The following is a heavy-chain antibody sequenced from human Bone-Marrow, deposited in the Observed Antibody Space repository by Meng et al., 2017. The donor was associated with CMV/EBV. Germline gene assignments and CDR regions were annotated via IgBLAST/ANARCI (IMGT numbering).Heavy chain of an antibody. V-gene: IGHV3-33*01. CDR1: GFTFSSYG. CDR3: ARGGIVGARNYYGMDV. CDR2: IWYDGSNK. Sequence: LSLTCAASGFTFSSYGMHWVRQAPGKGLEWVAVIWYDGSNKYYADSVKGRFTISRDNSKNTLYLQMNSLRAEDTAVYYCARGGIVGARNYYGMDVWGQETTVTVSS. D-gene: IGHD1-26*01. J-gene: IGHJ6*02.